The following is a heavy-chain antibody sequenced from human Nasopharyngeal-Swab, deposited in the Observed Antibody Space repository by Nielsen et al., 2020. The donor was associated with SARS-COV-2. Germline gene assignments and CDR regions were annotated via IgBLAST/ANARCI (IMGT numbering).Heavy chain of an antibody. CDR3: ASSPLGAAAHYGLDV. V-gene: IGHV5-51*01. CDR1: GYSFTNYW. CDR2: IYPGDSDT. D-gene: IGHD6-13*01. Sequence: GGSLRLSCKGSGYSFTNYWIGWVRQLPGKGLEWMGIIYPGDSDTRYSPSFQGQVTLAADKSINTAYLQWSSLKASDTAMYYCASSPLGAAAHYGLDVWGQGTTVTVSS. J-gene: IGHJ6*02.